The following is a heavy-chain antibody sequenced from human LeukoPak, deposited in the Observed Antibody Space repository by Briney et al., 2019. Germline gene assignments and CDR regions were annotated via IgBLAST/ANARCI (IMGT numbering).Heavy chain of an antibody. V-gene: IGHV3-48*01. Sequence: PGGSLRLSCAASGFTFSSYSMNWVRQAPGKGLEWVSYITSSSTIIYYADSVKGRFTISRDNAKNSLYLQMNSLRAEDTAVYYCARVGLFGEFNYYYYMDVWGKGTTVTISS. CDR1: GFTFSSYS. J-gene: IGHJ6*03. D-gene: IGHD3-10*02. CDR3: ARVGLFGEFNYYYYMDV. CDR2: ITSSSTII.